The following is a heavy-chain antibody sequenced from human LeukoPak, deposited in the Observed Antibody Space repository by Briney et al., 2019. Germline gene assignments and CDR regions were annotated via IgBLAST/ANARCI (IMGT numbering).Heavy chain of an antibody. Sequence: SETLSLTCTVSGGSISSYYWSWIRQPPGKGLEWIGYIYYSGSTNYNPSLKSRVTISVDTSKNQFSLKLSSVTAADTAVYYCARQSIAAAGNSFDYWGQGTPVTVSS. J-gene: IGHJ4*02. V-gene: IGHV4-59*08. CDR1: GGSISSYY. D-gene: IGHD6-13*01. CDR3: ARQSIAAAGNSFDY. CDR2: IYYSGST.